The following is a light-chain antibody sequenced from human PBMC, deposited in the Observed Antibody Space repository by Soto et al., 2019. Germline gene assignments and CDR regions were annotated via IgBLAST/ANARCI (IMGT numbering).Light chain of an antibody. CDR3: QTWESGIHM. J-gene: IGLJ3*02. Sequence: QLVLTQSPSVSASLGASVKLTCTLSSGHSEYVIAWHQQQSEKGPRYLMKLNSDGSHTKGDGIPDRFSGSSSGSERYLTISSLQSEDEADYYCQTWESGIHMFGGGTKLTVL. CDR1: SGHSEYV. CDR2: LNSDGSH. V-gene: IGLV4-69*01.